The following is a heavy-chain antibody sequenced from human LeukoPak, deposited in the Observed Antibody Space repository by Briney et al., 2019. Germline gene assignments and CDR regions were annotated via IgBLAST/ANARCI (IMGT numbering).Heavy chain of an antibody. J-gene: IGHJ3*02. CDR2: ISYDGSNK. D-gene: IGHD3-9*01. CDR1: GFTFSSYG. V-gene: IGHV3-30*03. Sequence: GSLRLSCAASGFTFSSYGMHWVRQAPGKGLEWVAVISYDGSNKYYADSVKGRFTISRDNSKNTLYLQMNSLRAEDTAVYYCARGDDILTGRGANDAFDIWGQGTMVTVSS. CDR3: ARGDDILTGRGANDAFDI.